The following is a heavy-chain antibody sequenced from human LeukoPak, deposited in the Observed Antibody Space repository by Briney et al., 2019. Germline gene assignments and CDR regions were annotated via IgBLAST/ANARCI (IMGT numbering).Heavy chain of an antibody. V-gene: IGHV3-33*06. CDR2: IWSDGSNK. CDR3: AKERGPFTAFDY. D-gene: IGHD3-10*01. J-gene: IGHJ4*02. Sequence: GGSLRLSCAASGFTFRSYGMHWVRQAPGKGQEWVAVIWSDGSNKFYADSVKGRFTIFRDNSRNTLDLVLTSLRPDDTAVYYCAKERGPFTAFDYWGQGALVTVSS. CDR1: GFTFRSYG.